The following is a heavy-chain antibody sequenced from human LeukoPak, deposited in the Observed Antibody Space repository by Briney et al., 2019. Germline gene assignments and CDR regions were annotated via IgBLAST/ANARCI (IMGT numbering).Heavy chain of an antibody. Sequence: GGSLRLSCVASGFTFSTYSVNWVRQAPGKGLEWVSYISSSGSTIYYADSVKGRFTISRDNAKNSLYLQMNSLRAEDTAVYYCAELGITMIGGVWGKGTTVTISS. CDR1: GFTFSTYS. CDR2: ISSSGSTI. J-gene: IGHJ6*04. V-gene: IGHV3-48*04. D-gene: IGHD3-10*02. CDR3: AELGITMIGGV.